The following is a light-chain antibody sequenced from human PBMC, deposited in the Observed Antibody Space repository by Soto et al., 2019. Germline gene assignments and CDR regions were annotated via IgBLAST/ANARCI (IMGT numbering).Light chain of an antibody. CDR3: HQYENWPQT. CDR1: QSISSN. Sequence: EIVMTQSPATLSVSPGERATLACRASQSISSNLAWYQQKLGQAPRLLIYRASTRATGIPARFSGSGSGTEFTLTISSLQSEDFALYYCHQYENWPQTFGKGNKVE. J-gene: IGKJ1*01. CDR2: RAS. V-gene: IGKV3-15*01.